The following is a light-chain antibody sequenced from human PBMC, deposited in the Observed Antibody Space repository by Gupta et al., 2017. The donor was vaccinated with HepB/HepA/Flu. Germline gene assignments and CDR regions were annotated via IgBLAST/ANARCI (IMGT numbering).Light chain of an antibody. Sequence: QSVLTQPPSASATPGQRVTISCSGSSSNIGSNYVYWYQQFPGTAPKLLIYRNNQRPSGVPDRFSGSKSGTSASLAISGLRADDEADYYCATWDDSLSGYVFGNGTNVTVL. CDR2: RNN. CDR3: ATWDDSLSGYV. J-gene: IGLJ1*01. V-gene: IGLV1-47*01. CDR1: SSNIGSNY.